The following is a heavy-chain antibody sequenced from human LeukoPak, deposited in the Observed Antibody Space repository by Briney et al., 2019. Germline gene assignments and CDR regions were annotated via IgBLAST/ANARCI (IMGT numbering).Heavy chain of an antibody. Sequence: GGSLRLSCAASGFTVSSNYMSWVRQAPGKGLEWVSVIYSGGSTYYADSVKGRFTISRDNSKNTLYLQMNSLRAEDTAVYYCARLGLPHAFDIWGQGTMVTVSS. CDR2: IYSGGST. V-gene: IGHV3-53*01. CDR1: GFTVSSNY. CDR3: ARLGLPHAFDI. D-gene: IGHD3-16*01. J-gene: IGHJ3*02.